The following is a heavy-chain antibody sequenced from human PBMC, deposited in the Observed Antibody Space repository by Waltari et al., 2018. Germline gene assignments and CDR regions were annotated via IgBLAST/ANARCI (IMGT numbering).Heavy chain of an antibody. CDR3: AIGTGSGFDP. D-gene: IGHD6-25*01. CDR1: GFGFSSNW. CDR2: IKGDGSET. Sequence: EVELVESGGGLVQPGGSLRLSCAASGFGFSSNWMSWVRQAPGKGLEWVANIKGDGSETYYLDSVEGRFTVSRDNPKSSLYLQMRSLRVEDTAVYYCAIGTGSGFDPWGQGTLVTVSS. V-gene: IGHV3-7*01. J-gene: IGHJ5*02.